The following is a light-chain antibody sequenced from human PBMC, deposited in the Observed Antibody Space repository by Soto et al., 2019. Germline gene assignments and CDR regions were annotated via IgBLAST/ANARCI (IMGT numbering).Light chain of an antibody. Sequence: ENVLTQSPGTLCLSPGERATVSCRSSQSVSSSYIAWYQQKRGQAPSRLIYGASIRATGIPDRFSGSGSGTHFTLTISRLEPEDFAVYYCQQYGSSPITFGQGTRLEI. CDR3: QQYGSSPIT. CDR2: GAS. CDR1: QSVSSSY. J-gene: IGKJ5*01. V-gene: IGKV3-20*01.